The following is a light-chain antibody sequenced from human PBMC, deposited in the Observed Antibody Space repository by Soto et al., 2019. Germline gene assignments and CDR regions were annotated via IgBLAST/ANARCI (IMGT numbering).Light chain of an antibody. J-gene: IGLJ1*01. Sequence: QSALTQAASVSGSPGQSITISCTGTSSDVGSYNLVSWYQQHPGKAPKVMIYEVSKRPSGVSNRFSGSKFGNTASLTISGLQADDEADYYCCSYAGSSTYVFGTGTKVTV. V-gene: IGLV2-23*02. CDR1: SSDVGSYNL. CDR3: CSYAGSSTYV. CDR2: EVS.